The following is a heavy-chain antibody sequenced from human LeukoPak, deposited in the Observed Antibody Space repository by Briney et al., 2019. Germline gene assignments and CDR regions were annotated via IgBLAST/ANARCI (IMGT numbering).Heavy chain of an antibody. CDR1: GGSFSGYY. J-gene: IGHJ4*02. CDR2: INHSGST. Sequence: SETLSLTCAVYGGSFSGYYWSWIRQPPGKGLEWIGEINHSGSTNYNPSFKSRVTISVDTSKNQFSLKLSSVTAADTAVYYCARLIAALDYWGQGTLVTVSS. CDR3: ARLIAALDY. V-gene: IGHV4-34*01. D-gene: IGHD6-13*01.